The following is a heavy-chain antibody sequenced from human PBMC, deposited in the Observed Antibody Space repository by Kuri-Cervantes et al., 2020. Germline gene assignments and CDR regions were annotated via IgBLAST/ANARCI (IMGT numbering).Heavy chain of an antibody. CDR2: INPSGGST. Sequence: ASVKVSCKASGYTFTSYYMHWVRQAPGQGLEWMGIINPSGGSTSYAQKLQGRVTMTTDTSTSTAYMELRSLRSGDTAVYYCARIYSSGWSAALDYWGQGTLVTVSS. V-gene: IGHV1-46*01. CDR1: GYTFTSYY. D-gene: IGHD6-19*01. CDR3: ARIYSSGWSAALDY. J-gene: IGHJ4*02.